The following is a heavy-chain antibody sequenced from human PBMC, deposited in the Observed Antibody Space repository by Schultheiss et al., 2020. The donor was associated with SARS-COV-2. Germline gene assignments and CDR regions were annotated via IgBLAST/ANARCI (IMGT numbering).Heavy chain of an antibody. D-gene: IGHD3-3*01. J-gene: IGHJ5*02. Sequence: GGSLRLSCAASGFTFSIYAMHWVRQAPGKGLEWVSGISGSGGSTYYADSVKGRFTISRDNSKNTLYLQMNSLRAEDTAVYYCARDAEWLDFDPWGQGTLVTVSS. CDR1: GFTFSIYA. V-gene: IGHV3-23*01. CDR3: ARDAEWLDFDP. CDR2: ISGSGGST.